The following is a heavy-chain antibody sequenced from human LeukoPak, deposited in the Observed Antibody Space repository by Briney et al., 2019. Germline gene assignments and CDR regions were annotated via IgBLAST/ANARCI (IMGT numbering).Heavy chain of an antibody. CDR3: ARVGPIVVVNGYAFDI. CDR2: INPSGGST. J-gene: IGHJ3*02. V-gene: IGHV1-46*01. D-gene: IGHD3-22*01. Sequence: ASVKVSCKASGYTFTSYYMHWVRQAPGQGLEWMGIINPSGGSTSYAQKFQGRVTVTRDTSTSTVYMELSSLRSEDTAVYYCARVGPIVVVNGYAFDIWGQGTMVTVSS. CDR1: GYTFTSYY.